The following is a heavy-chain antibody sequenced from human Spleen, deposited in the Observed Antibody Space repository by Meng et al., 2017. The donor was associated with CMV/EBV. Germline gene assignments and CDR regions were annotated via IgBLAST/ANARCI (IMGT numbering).Heavy chain of an antibody. Sequence: GESLKISCAASGFTFSTYSMKWVRQAPGKGLEWVSYISSSSSTIYYADSVKGRFTISRDNAKNSLYLQMNSLRAEDTAVYYCARERLYQPLWGDALDIWGQGTVVTVSS. J-gene: IGHJ3*02. CDR3: ARERLYQPLWGDALDI. CDR2: ISSSSSTI. V-gene: IGHV3-48*04. D-gene: IGHD1-26*01. CDR1: GFTFSTYS.